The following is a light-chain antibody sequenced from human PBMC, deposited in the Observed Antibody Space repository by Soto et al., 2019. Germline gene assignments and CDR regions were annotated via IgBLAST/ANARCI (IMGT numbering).Light chain of an antibody. V-gene: IGKV2-28*01. Sequence: DIVMTQSPLSLPVTPGEPASISCRSSQSLLHSNGYNYLDWYLQKPGQSPQLLIYLGSNRASGVPDRFSGSGSGTDFTLTISSLQPEDFATYYCQHYNSYSEAFGQGTKVDIK. CDR1: QSLLHSNGYNY. J-gene: IGKJ1*01. CDR3: QHYNSYSEA. CDR2: LGS.